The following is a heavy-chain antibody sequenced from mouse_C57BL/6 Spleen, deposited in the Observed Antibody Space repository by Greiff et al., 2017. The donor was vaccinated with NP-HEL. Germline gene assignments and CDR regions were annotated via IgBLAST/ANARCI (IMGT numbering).Heavy chain of an antibody. CDR1: GFTFTDYY. V-gene: IGHV7-3*01. J-gene: IGHJ3*01. CDR3: ARWCFTWFAY. CDR2: IRNKANGYTT. Sequence: EVKVVESGGGLVQPGGSLSLSCAASGFTFTDYYMSWVRQPPGKALEWLGFIRNKANGYTTEYSASVKGRFTISRDNSQSILYLQMNALRAEDSATYYCARWCFTWFAYWGQGTLVTVSA.